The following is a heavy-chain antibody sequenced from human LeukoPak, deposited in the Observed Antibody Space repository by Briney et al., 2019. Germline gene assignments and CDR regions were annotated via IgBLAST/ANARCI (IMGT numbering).Heavy chain of an antibody. CDR3: ARGGYYDILTGYDAFDI. D-gene: IGHD3-9*01. J-gene: IGHJ3*02. CDR2: ISSSSSYI. Sequence: PGGSLRLSCAASGFTFSSYAMSWVRQAPGKGLEWVSSISSSSSYIYYADSVKGRFTISRDNAKNSLYLQMNSLRAEDTAVYYCARGGYYDILTGYDAFDIWGQGTMVTVSS. V-gene: IGHV3-21*01. CDR1: GFTFSSYA.